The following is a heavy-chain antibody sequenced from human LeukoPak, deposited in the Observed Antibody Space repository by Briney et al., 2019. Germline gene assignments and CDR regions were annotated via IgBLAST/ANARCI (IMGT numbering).Heavy chain of an antibody. CDR3: ARAGTAAAGTSLYYGMDV. Sequence: GGSLRLSCAASGFTFSSYGMHWVRQAPGKGLEWVAVISYDGSNKYYADSVKGRFTISRENAKNSLYLQMNSLRAGDTAVYYCARAGTAAAGTSLYYGMDVWGQGTTVTVSS. CDR2: ISYDGSNK. D-gene: IGHD6-13*01. J-gene: IGHJ6*02. CDR1: GFTFSSYG. V-gene: IGHV3-30*03.